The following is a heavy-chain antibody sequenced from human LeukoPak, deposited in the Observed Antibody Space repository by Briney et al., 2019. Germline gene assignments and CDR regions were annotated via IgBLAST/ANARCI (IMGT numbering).Heavy chain of an antibody. V-gene: IGHV4-30-4*07. CDR2: IYYSGST. D-gene: IGHD6-13*01. J-gene: IGHJ3*02. Sequence: SETLSLTCTVSGGSLSSGGYSWSWIRQPPGKGLEWIGYIYYSGSTYYNPSLKSRVTISVDTSKNQFSLKLSSVTAADTAVYYCARDLIAAAGTVDAFDIWGQGTMVTVSS. CDR1: GGSLSSGGYS. CDR3: ARDLIAAAGTVDAFDI.